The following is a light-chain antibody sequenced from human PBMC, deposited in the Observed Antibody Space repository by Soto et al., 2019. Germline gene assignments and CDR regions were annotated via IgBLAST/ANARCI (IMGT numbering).Light chain of an antibody. CDR3: QQYGSSPWT. Sequence: EIVLTQSPGTLSLSPGERATLSCRASQSVSSSYLAWYQQKPGQAPRLLIYGASSRATGIPDRFSGSGSGTDFTLTISRLEPAAFAVYYCQQYGSSPWTFGQATPVAIK. J-gene: IGKJ1*01. V-gene: IGKV3-20*01. CDR2: GAS. CDR1: QSVSSSY.